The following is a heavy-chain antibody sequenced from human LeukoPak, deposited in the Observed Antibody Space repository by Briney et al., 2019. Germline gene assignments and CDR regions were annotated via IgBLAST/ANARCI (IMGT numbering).Heavy chain of an antibody. J-gene: IGHJ3*01. Sequence: QAGGSLRLSCAASGFTFSNYGMHWVRQAPGKGLDWVAAISFDGNNKYYADSVKGRFTISRDNSNNTVYLRMNSLKHEDTAVYYCAKARDYIWGSYRPDAFDFWGQGTKVTASS. CDR1: GFTFSNYG. V-gene: IGHV3-30*18. CDR3: AKARDYIWGSYRPDAFDF. CDR2: ISFDGNNK. D-gene: IGHD3-16*02.